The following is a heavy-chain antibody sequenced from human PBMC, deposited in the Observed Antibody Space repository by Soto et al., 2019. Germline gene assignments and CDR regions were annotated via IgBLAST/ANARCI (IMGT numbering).Heavy chain of an antibody. D-gene: IGHD2-15*01. J-gene: IGHJ4*02. CDR2: ISSSAIRI. CDR1: GFTFDSYS. Sequence: PGGSLRLSCAASGFTFDSYSMNWVRQAPGKGLEWLSYISSSAIRIDYADSVKGRFTISRDNANNLLYIQMTSLRAEDMAVYFCARGSGSGDWLIDYWGQGTLVTVSS. V-gene: IGHV3-48*01. CDR3: ARGSGSGDWLIDY.